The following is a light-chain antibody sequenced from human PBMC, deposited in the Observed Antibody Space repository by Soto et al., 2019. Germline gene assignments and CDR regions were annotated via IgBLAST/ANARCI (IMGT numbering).Light chain of an antibody. CDR2: DAS. CDR1: QSVMNNY. CDR3: QQYGSTPLT. Sequence: EIVLKQSPDTLSLSPGERATLSCRASQSVMNNYLAWYQQKPGQPPRFLIYDASSRATGIPDRFSGSGSGTEFTLTISRLEPEDFAVYYCQQYGSTPLTCGGGTKVDIK. J-gene: IGKJ4*02. V-gene: IGKV3-20*01.